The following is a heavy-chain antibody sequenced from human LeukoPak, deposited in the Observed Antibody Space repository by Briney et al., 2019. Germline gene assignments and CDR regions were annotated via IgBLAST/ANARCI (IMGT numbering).Heavy chain of an antibody. J-gene: IGHJ4*02. CDR1: GFTFSDYY. V-gene: IGHV3-11*01. CDR3: ARACTGDSCYFDY. Sequence: PGGSLRLSCAASGFTFSDYYMSWIRQAPGKGLEWISHISSSGSIIYYADSVKGRFAISRDNAKNSLFLQMNSLRAEDTAVYYCARACTGDSCYFDYWGQGTLVTVSS. CDR2: ISSSGSII. D-gene: IGHD2-15*01.